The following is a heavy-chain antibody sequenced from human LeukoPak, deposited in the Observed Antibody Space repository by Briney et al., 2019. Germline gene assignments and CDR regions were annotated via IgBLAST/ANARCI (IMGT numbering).Heavy chain of an antibody. CDR1: GGSISSGGYY. J-gene: IGHJ4*02. CDR2: IYYSGST. D-gene: IGHD4-23*01. V-gene: IGHV4-31*03. Sequence: SQTLSLTCTVSGGSISSGGYYWSWIRQHPGKGLEWIGYIYYSGSTNYNPSLKSRVTISVDTSKNQFSLKLSSVTAADTAVYYCAMHRKKMLVVNPRYYFDYWGQGTLVTVSS. CDR3: AMHRKKMLVVNPRYYFDY.